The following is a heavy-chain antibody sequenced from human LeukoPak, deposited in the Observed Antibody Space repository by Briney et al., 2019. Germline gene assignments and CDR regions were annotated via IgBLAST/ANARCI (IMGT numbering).Heavy chain of an antibody. J-gene: IGHJ4*02. CDR1: GFTFSSYA. Sequence: HAGGSLRLSCAASGFTFSSYAMSWVRQAPGKGLEWVSVISGSGVSTYYADSVTGRFTISRDNSKNTLYLQMSSLRAEDTAVYYCAKDQVTMVRGANDYWGQGTLVTVSS. CDR3: AKDQVTMVRGANDY. V-gene: IGHV3-23*01. CDR2: ISGSGVST. D-gene: IGHD3-10*01.